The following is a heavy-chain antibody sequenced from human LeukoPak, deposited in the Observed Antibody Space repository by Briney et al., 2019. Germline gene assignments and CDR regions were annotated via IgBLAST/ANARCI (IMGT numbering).Heavy chain of an antibody. Sequence: GGSLRLSCAASGFTFRNHGMHWVRQAPGKGLEWVAVIWYDGSDKYYGDSVKGRFTISRDNSKNMLFLQMDSLRAEDTAVYYCARDIAARRFDYWGQGTPVTVSS. CDR3: ARDIAARRFDY. V-gene: IGHV3-33*01. CDR2: IWYDGSDK. CDR1: GFTFRNHG. D-gene: IGHD6-6*01. J-gene: IGHJ4*02.